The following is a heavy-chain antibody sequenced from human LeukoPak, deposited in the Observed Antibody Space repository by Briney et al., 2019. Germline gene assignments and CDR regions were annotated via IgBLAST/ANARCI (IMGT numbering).Heavy chain of an antibody. CDR1: GFTFSSYG. D-gene: IGHD4-23*01. CDR3: ARGYGGQDYFDY. V-gene: IGHV3-30*03. Sequence: GRSLRLSCAASGFTFSSYGMHWVRQAPGKGLEWVAVVSYDGGNKDYADSVKGRFTISRDNSKNTLYLQTNSLRAEDTAVYYCARGYGGQDYFDYWGQGTLVTVSS. CDR2: VSYDGGNK. J-gene: IGHJ4*02.